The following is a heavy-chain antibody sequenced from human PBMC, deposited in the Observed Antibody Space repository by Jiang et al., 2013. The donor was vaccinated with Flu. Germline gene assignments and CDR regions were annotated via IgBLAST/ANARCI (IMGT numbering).Heavy chain of an antibody. D-gene: IGHD2-21*02. J-gene: IGHJ6*01. V-gene: IGHV4-59*08. CDR1: SGSISSHY. Sequence: GPGLVKPSETLSLTCTVSSGSISSHYWSWIRQPPGKGLEWIGYIHNSGTTNYNPSLKSRVTISIDTSTNQFSLKLISVTAPDTAVYYCARSYCGGDCYSMFGYSYYG. CDR2: IHNSGTT. CDR3: ARSYCGGDCYSMFGYSYYG.